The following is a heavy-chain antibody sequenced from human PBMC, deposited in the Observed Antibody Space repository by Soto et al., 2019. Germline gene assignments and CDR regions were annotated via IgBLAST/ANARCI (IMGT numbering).Heavy chain of an antibody. Sequence: EVHVVESGGGLVKPGGSLRLACAASGFTFSSFSWNWVRQAPGKGLEWVSSISPGGNSVYYADSVKGRFTISRDNAKNSLYLQMNNLRAEDAAVYYCARPRGPRGYDLIDYWGQGTLVTVSS. J-gene: IGHJ4*02. V-gene: IGHV3-21*04. CDR1: GFTFSSFS. CDR3: ARPRGPRGYDLIDY. D-gene: IGHD5-12*01. CDR2: ISPGGNSV.